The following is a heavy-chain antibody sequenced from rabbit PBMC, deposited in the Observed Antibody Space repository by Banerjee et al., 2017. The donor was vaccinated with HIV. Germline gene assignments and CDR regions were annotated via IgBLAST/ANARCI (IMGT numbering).Heavy chain of an antibody. CDR2: IDAGITDNT. J-gene: IGHJ4*01. CDR1: GFSFSGGYD. CDR3: ARAVWSEGWDNYFNL. D-gene: IGHD4-2*01. Sequence: QQLVESGGGLVKPGASLTLTCKASGFSFSGGYDMCWVRQAPGKGLEWIGDIDAGITDNTWYANWAKGRFTISKTSSTTVTLQMTSLTAADTATYFCARAVWSEGWDNYFNLWCQGTLVTVS. V-gene: IGHV1S40*01.